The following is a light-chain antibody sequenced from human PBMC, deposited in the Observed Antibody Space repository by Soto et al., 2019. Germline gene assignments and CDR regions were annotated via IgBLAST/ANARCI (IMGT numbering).Light chain of an antibody. Sequence: EIVLTQSPGTLSLSPGERATLSCRASQSVSSTYLAWYQQKPGQAPSLLIYGASSRATGIPDRFSGSGSGTDFTLTSSRLEPEDFAVYYCQQYGSSTWTFGQGTKEEIK. J-gene: IGKJ1*01. CDR2: GAS. CDR3: QQYGSSTWT. CDR1: QSVSSTY. V-gene: IGKV3-20*01.